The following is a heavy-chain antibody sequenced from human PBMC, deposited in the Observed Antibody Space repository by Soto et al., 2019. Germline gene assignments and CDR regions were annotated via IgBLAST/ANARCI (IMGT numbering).Heavy chain of an antibody. J-gene: IGHJ6*02. CDR1: GYTFTGYY. Sequence: ASVKVSCKASGYTFTGYYMHGVRQAPGQGLEWMGWINPNSGGTNYAQKFQGWVTMTRDTSISTAYMELSRLRSDDTAVYYCARLAVAGTQYYGMDVWGQGTTVTVSS. D-gene: IGHD6-19*01. V-gene: IGHV1-2*04. CDR3: ARLAVAGTQYYGMDV. CDR2: INPNSGGT.